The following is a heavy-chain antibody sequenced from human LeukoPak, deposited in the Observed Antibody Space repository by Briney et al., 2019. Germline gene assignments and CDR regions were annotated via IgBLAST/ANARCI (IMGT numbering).Heavy chain of an antibody. CDR2: IWYDGSNK. J-gene: IGHJ3*02. CDR3: ARALVRGGTLDAFDI. V-gene: IGHV3-33*01. CDR1: GFTFSSYG. D-gene: IGHD2-15*01. Sequence: GGSLRLPCAASGFTFSSYGMHWVRQAPGKGLEWVAVIWYDGSNKYYADSVKGRFTISRDNSKNTLYLQMNSLRAEDTAVYYCARALVRGGTLDAFDIWGQGTMVTVSS.